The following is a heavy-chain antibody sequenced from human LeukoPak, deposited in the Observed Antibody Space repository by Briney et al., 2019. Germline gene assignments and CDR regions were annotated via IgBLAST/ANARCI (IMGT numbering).Heavy chain of an antibody. J-gene: IGHJ6*02. Sequence: GSLRLSCAASGFTFSSYAMSWVRQAPGKGLEWVSAISGSGGSTYYADSVKGRFTISRDNSKNTLYLQMNSLRAEDTAVYYCXXXXXXXYXXWSGYSAGSSPYGMDVWGQGTTVTVSS. V-gene: IGHV3-23*01. CDR3: XXXXXXXYXXWSGYSAGSSPYGMDV. CDR2: ISGSGGST. D-gene: IGHD3-3*01. CDR1: GFTFSSYA.